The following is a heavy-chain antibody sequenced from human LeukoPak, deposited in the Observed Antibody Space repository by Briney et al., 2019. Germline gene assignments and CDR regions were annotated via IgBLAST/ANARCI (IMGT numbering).Heavy chain of an antibody. CDR2: MNPNSGNT. Sequence: ASVKVSCKASGYTFTSYDINWVRQATGQGLEWMGWMNPNSGNTAYAQKFQGRVTMTRETSITTAYMELSSLRSEDTAVYYCARGLYGPGSYYPDYWGQGTLVTVSS. D-gene: IGHD3-10*01. J-gene: IGHJ4*02. CDR3: ARGLYGPGSYYPDY. CDR1: GYTFTSYD. V-gene: IGHV1-8*01.